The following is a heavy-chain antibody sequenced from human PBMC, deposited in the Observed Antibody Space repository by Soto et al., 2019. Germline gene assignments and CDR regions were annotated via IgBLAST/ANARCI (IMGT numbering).Heavy chain of an antibody. J-gene: IGHJ6*03. D-gene: IGHD5-12*01. CDR1: GFTVSSNY. CDR3: AGLVATNREYYYYMDV. CDR2: IYSGGST. V-gene: IGHV3-66*01. Sequence: EVQLVESGGGLVQPGGSLRLSCAASGFTVSSNYMSWVRQAPGKGLEWVSVIYSGGSTYYADSVKGRFTISRDNSKNTLYLQMNSLRAEDTAVYYCAGLVATNREYYYYMDVWGKGTTVTVSS.